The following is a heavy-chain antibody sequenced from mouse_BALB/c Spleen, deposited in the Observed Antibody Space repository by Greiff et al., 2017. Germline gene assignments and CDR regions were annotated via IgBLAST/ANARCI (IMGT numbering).Heavy chain of an antibody. Sequence: VKLVESGPGLVAPSQSLSITCTASGFSLTGYGVNWVRQPPGKGLEWLGMIWGDGGTNYNSALKSRLSISKDNSKSQVFLKMSSLQTDDTARYYCARGGGLRRCDVWGAGTTVTVSS. J-gene: IGHJ1*01. CDR3: ARGGGLRRCDV. V-gene: IGHV2-6-7*01. CDR2: IWGDGGT. CDR1: GFSLTGYG. D-gene: IGHD2-4*01.